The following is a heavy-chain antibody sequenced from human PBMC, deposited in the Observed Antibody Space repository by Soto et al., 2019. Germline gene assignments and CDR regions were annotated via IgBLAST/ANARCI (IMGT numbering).Heavy chain of an antibody. Sequence: QVQLVESGGGVVQPGRSLRLSCVASGFTFSNYGMHWVRQAPGKGLEWVAIISYDGSNTYYADSVKGRFTISRDNSKNTLYRQMNSLRAEDTSVYYCAKEGGLSGSYYISSSYYFDYWGQGTLVTVSS. CDR3: AKEGGLSGSYYISSSYYFDY. J-gene: IGHJ4*02. CDR1: GFTFSNYG. D-gene: IGHD1-26*01. CDR2: ISYDGSNT. V-gene: IGHV3-30*18.